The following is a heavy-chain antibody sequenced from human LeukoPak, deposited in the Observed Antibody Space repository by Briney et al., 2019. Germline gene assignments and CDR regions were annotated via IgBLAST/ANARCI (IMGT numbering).Heavy chain of an antibody. Sequence: ASVKVSCKASGYTFTSYYMHWVRQAPGQGLEWMGIINPSGGSTSYAQKFQGRVTMTRDMSTSTVYMELSSLRSEDTAVYYCATXHQYYYDSSGSVGRDYWGQGTLVTVSS. CDR1: GYTFTSYY. V-gene: IGHV1-46*01. CDR2: INPSGGST. CDR3: ATXHQYYYDSSGSVGRDY. D-gene: IGHD3-22*01. J-gene: IGHJ4*02.